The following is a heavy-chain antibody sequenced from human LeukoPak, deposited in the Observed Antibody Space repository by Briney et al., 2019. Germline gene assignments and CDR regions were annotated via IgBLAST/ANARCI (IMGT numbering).Heavy chain of an antibody. CDR3: ARGIGYANYFDY. V-gene: IGHV1-18*04. CDR2: ISAYNGNT. D-gene: IGHD5-12*01. Sequence: ASVKVSCKASGYTFTGYYMHWVRQAPGQGLEWMGWISAYNGNTNYAQKLQGRVTMTTDTSTSTAYMELRGLRSDDTAVYYCARGIGYANYFDYWGQGTLVTVSS. J-gene: IGHJ4*02. CDR1: GYTFTGYY.